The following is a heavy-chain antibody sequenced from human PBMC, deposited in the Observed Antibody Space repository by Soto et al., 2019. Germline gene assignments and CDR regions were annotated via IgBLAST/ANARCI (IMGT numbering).Heavy chain of an antibody. Sequence: PSETLSLTCSVSGVTMSYGGYSWSWIRQSPGKVLEWIGYISSIGSTYYNPSLKSRVSISRDTSKNQFSLKLSSVTTTDTAVYYCARGLVIRPYDYRGMDVCGQGTTGTDSS. CDR2: ISSIGST. V-gene: IGHV4-30-4*08. J-gene: IGHJ6*01. D-gene: IGHD3-9*01. CDR3: ARGLVIRPYDYRGMDV. CDR1: GVTMSYGGYS.